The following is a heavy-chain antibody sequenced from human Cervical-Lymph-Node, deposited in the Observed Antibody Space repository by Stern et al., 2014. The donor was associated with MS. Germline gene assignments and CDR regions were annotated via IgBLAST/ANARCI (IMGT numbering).Heavy chain of an antibody. CDR1: GYTFTSYC. Sequence: EMQLVESGPEVKRPGESLQLSCQASGYTFTSYCIRWVRQIPGKGLEWSAIIFPGGSDIRYSPSFQGQVTISADKSSSTAYLQWNNLKASDTAIYYCARQRYFDYWGQGTLVTVSS. V-gene: IGHV5-51*01. CDR3: ARQRYFDY. J-gene: IGHJ4*02. CDR2: IFPGGSDI.